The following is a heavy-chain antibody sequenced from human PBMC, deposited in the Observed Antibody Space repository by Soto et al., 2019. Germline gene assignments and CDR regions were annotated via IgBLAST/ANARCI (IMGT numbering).Heavy chain of an antibody. J-gene: IGHJ3*01. CDR3: AKDGQYRTDGFDV. D-gene: IGHD6-6*01. Sequence: EAQLLESGGDWAQPGGSLRLSCAASGFTFSSHGMSWVRQAPGKGLGWIAGLSRGGGTTYYADSVKGRFTISRDNSKNTLYLIMNSLKVEDTALYYCAKDGQYRTDGFDVWGHGTMVTVSS. CDR1: GFTFSSHG. V-gene: IGHV3-23*01. CDR2: LSRGGGTT.